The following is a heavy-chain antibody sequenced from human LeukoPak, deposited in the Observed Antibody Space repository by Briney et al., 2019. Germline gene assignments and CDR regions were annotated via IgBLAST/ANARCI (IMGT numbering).Heavy chain of an antibody. CDR1: GFTFSSYA. CDR2: ISGSGGST. Sequence: PGGPLRLSCAASGFTFSSYAMSWVRQAPGKGLEWVSAISGSGGSTYYADSVKGRFTITRDNSKNTLYLQMNSLRAEDTAVYYCAKGAGYSPRYFDYWGQGTLVTVSS. CDR3: AKGAGYSPRYFDY. J-gene: IGHJ4*02. V-gene: IGHV3-23*01. D-gene: IGHD5-18*01.